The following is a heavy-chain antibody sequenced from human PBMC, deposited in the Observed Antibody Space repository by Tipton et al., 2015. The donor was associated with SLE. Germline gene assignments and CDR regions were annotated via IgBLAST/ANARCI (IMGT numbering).Heavy chain of an antibody. D-gene: IGHD2-15*01. CDR1: SGSIISSNYY. J-gene: IGHJ4*01. Sequence: TLSLTCTVSSGSIISSNYYWTWIRQPPGKGLEWIGYISWIGSTNYNPSLKSRVTMSVDTSMNQFSLELISVTAADTAVYYCARLVVLAAEGLYSFDYWGHGTLVTVSS. CDR3: ARLVVLAAEGLYSFDY. V-gene: IGHV4-61*05. CDR2: ISWIGST.